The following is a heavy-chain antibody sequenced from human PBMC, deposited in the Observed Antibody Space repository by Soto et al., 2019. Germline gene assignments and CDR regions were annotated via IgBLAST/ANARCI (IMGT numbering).Heavy chain of an antibody. CDR1: GFTLSNYW. Sequence: GGSLRLSCAASGFTLSNYWMTWVRQAPGKGLEWVANINKDGSQKNYVDSVKGRFTIARDNGQNSLSLLINSLRVEDTAVYYCVRELGLAYWGQGALVTVSS. CDR3: VRELGLAY. V-gene: IGHV3-7*03. CDR2: INKDGSQK. D-gene: IGHD7-27*01. J-gene: IGHJ4*02.